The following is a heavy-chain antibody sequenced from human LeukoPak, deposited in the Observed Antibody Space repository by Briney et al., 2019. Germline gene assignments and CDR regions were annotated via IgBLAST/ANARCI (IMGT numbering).Heavy chain of an antibody. J-gene: IGHJ4*02. CDR3: AKDLRSIVATTAFDY. Sequence: PGGSLRLSCAAAGFTFSSYAMSWVRQAPGKGLEWDSAISGSGGSTYYADSVKGRFTISRDNSKNTLYLQMNSLRAEDTAVYYCAKDLRSIVATTAFDYWGQGTLVTVSS. CDR1: GFTFSSYA. CDR2: ISGSGGST. V-gene: IGHV3-23*01. D-gene: IGHD5-12*01.